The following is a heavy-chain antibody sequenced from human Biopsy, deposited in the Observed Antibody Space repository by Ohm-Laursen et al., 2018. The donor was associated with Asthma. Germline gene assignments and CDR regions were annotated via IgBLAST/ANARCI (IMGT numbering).Heavy chain of an antibody. J-gene: IGHJ4*02. D-gene: IGHD7-27*01. CDR1: GGSMSSSSYY. CDR2: IYYSGRT. CDR3: ARHWDWGSFFDY. Sequence: SDTLSLTCTVSGGSMSSSSYYRGWIRQSPGKGLEWIGSIYYSGRTYYNPSLESRVTISVDTSKNHFSLKLSSVTAADTAVYYCARHWDWGSFFDYWGQGTPVTVSS. V-gene: IGHV4-39*01.